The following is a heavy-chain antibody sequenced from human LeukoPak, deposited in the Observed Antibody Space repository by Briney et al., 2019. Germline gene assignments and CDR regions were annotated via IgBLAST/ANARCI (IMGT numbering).Heavy chain of an antibody. Sequence: GGSLRLSCAASGFTFSSYAMTWVRQAPGKGLEWVSAISGSGGNTYYADSVKGRFTISRDNSKNTLYLQMNNLRAEDTAVYHCAKVGPRDGYREYYFDYWGQGTLVTVSS. J-gene: IGHJ4*02. CDR2: ISGSGGNT. V-gene: IGHV3-23*01. CDR3: AKVGPRDGYREYYFDY. D-gene: IGHD5-24*01. CDR1: GFTFSSYA.